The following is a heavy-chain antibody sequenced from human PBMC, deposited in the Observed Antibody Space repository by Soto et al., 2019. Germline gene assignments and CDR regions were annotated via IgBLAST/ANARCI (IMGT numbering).Heavy chain of an antibody. CDR1: GFTVSSNY. CDR3: ASQAVTSFYGMDV. J-gene: IGHJ6*02. V-gene: IGHV3-53*01. D-gene: IGHD3-16*01. CDR2: IYSGGST. Sequence: GGSLRLSCAASGFTVSSNYMSWVRQAPGKGLEWVSVIYSGGSTYYADSVKGRFTISRDNSKNTLYLQMNSLRAEDTAVYYCASQAVTSFYGMDVWGQGTTVTVSS.